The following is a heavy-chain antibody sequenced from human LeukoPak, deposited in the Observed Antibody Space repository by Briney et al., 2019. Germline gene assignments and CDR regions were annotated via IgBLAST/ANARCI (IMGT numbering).Heavy chain of an antibody. Sequence: GESLKISFKGSGYSFTSYWIGWVRQMPGKGLEWMGIIYPGDSDTRYSPSFQGQVTISADKSISTAYLQWSSLKASDTAMYYCARREITYYYGSGSLSGHFDYWGQGTLVTVSS. CDR3: ARREITYYYGSGSLSGHFDY. V-gene: IGHV5-51*01. CDR1: GYSFTSYW. J-gene: IGHJ4*02. CDR2: IYPGDSDT. D-gene: IGHD3-10*01.